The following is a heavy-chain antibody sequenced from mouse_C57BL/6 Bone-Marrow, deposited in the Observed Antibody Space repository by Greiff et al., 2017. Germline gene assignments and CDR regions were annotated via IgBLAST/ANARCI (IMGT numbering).Heavy chain of an antibody. V-gene: IGHV1-7*01. CDR1: GYTFTSYW. Sequence: QVQLQQSGAELAKPGASVKLSCKASGYTFTSYWMHWVKQRPGQGLEWIGYINPSSGYTKYNQKFKDKATLTADKSSSTAYMQLSSLTYEDSAVYYCARRYYGNYAWFAYWGQGTLVTVSA. D-gene: IGHD2-1*01. CDR3: ARRYYGNYAWFAY. J-gene: IGHJ3*01. CDR2: INPSSGYT.